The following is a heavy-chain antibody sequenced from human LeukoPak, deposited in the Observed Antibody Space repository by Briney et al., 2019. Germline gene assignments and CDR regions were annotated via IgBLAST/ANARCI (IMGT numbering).Heavy chain of an antibody. CDR1: GFTFGSYW. CDR3: ARDRSRFLL. D-gene: IGHD6-13*01. CDR2: INQDGSEK. V-gene: IGHV3-7*01. Sequence: GGSLRLSCAASGFTFGSYWMSWVRQAPGKGLEWVGNINQDGSEKYYVDSVKGRLTISRDNAKNSLYLQMNSLRAEDTAVYYYARDRSRFLLWGQGTMVTVSS. J-gene: IGHJ3*01.